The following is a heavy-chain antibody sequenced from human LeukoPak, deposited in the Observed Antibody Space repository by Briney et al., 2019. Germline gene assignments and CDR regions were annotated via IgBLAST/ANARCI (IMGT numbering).Heavy chain of an antibody. J-gene: IGHJ6*03. V-gene: IGHV3-21*01. Sequence: WGSLRLSCAASGFTFSSYSMNWVRQAPGKGLEWVSSISSSSSYIYYADSVKGRFTISRDNAKNSLYLQMNSLRAEDTAVYYCARTYYDFWSGWTNYYYYYMDVWGKGTTVTVS. D-gene: IGHD3-3*01. CDR3: ARTYYDFWSGWTNYYYYYMDV. CDR1: GFTFSSYS. CDR2: ISSSSSYI.